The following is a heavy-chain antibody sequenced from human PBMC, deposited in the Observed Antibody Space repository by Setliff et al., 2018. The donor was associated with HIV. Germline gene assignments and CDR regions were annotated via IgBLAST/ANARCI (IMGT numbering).Heavy chain of an antibody. CDR3: AKDQDIVVVTAIANWFDP. V-gene: IGHV3-23*01. CDR1: GFTFSSYA. J-gene: IGHJ5*02. Sequence: LRLSCAASGFTFSSYAMSWVRQAPGKGLEWVSAISGSGGSTYYADSVKGRFTISRDNSKNTLYLQMNSLRAEDTAVYYCAKDQDIVVVTAIANWFDPWGQGTLVTVSS. D-gene: IGHD2-21*02. CDR2: ISGSGGST.